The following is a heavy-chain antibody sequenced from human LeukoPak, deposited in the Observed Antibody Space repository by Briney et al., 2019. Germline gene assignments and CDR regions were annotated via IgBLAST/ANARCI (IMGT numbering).Heavy chain of an antibody. CDR2: SYYSGST. CDR1: GGSISSSSYY. V-gene: IGHV4-39*01. CDR3: ARPSGSFDY. J-gene: IGHJ4*02. D-gene: IGHD1-26*01. Sequence: SETLSLTCTVSGGSISSSSYYWGWIRQPPGKGLVWIGSSYYSGSTYYNPSLKRRITISVNTYKNQFLLKHSSRTAADTAEYYCARPSGSFDYWGQGTLVTVSS.